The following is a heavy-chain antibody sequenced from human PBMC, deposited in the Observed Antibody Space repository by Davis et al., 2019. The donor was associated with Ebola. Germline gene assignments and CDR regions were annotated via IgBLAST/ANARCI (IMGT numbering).Heavy chain of an antibody. J-gene: IGHJ4*02. CDR3: ARARGWYGEYDY. V-gene: IGHV4-59*01. CDR1: GGHISGYY. CDR2: MYYGGSI. Sequence: SETLSLTCTVSGGHISGYYWSWIRQPPEKGLEWIGYMYYGGSIIYNPSLKSRVTMSVDTSKKQFSLRLRSVTAADTAVYYCARARGWYGEYDYWGQGTLVTASS. D-gene: IGHD6-19*01.